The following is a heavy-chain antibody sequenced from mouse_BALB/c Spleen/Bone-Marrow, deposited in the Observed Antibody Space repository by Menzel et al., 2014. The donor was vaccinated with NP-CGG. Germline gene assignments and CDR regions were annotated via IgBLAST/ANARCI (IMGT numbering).Heavy chain of an antibody. J-gene: IGHJ2*01. D-gene: IGHD1-1*01. Sequence: EVKLEESGAELVKPGALVKLSCTASGFNIKDTYMHWVKQRPEQGLEWIGRIDPANGNTKYDPKFQGKATITADTSSNTAYLQLSSLTSEDTAVYYCVRSREYYFDYWGQGTTLTVSS. CDR3: VRSREYYFDY. CDR1: GFNIKDTY. V-gene: IGHV14-3*02. CDR2: IDPANGNT.